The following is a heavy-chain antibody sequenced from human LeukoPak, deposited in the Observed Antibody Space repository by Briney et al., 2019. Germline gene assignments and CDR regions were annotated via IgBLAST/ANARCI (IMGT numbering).Heavy chain of an antibody. CDR3: ARDQSVRLLQTSSTYFKHVFAI. CDR2: ISGYNGNT. Sequence: GASVKVSCKTSGYTFTNYGISWVRQAPGLGLEWMGWISGYNGNTNYAQKVQGRVTMTTDTSTSTAYMERRSLRFDDTAVYYCARDQSVRLLQTSSTYFKHVFAIWGQGSMVTVSS. J-gene: IGHJ3*02. CDR1: GYTFTNYG. D-gene: IGHD6-13*01. V-gene: IGHV1-18*01.